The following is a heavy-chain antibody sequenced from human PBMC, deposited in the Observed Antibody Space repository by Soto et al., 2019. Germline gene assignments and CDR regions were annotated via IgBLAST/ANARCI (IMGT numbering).Heavy chain of an antibody. J-gene: IGHJ4*02. CDR1: GFTLTSAD. D-gene: IGHD3-3*01. Sequence: QMQLMQSGPEVKKPGTSVKVSCKASGFTLTSADVQWMRQTRGQRLEWIGWIVGGSGSTNYAQQFQGRLAITRDMSTSTVYMELSSLRSEDTAVYYCAADWSNRPYDFWGQGTLVTVSS. V-gene: IGHV1-58*01. CDR2: IVGGSGST. CDR3: AADWSNRPYDF.